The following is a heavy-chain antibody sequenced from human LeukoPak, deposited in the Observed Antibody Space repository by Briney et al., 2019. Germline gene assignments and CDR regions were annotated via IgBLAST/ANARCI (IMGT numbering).Heavy chain of an antibody. J-gene: IGHJ6*03. D-gene: IGHD6-13*01. CDR1: GYTFTSYA. V-gene: IGHV7-4-1*02. CDR3: ATRYSSSHYYYLDV. CDR2: INTNTGNP. Sequence: ASVKVSCKASGYTFTSYAMNWVRQAPGQGLEWMGWINTNTGNPMYAQGFTGRFVFSLDTSVSTAYLQISSLKADDIAMYYCATRYSSSHYYYLDVWGKGTTVTVSS.